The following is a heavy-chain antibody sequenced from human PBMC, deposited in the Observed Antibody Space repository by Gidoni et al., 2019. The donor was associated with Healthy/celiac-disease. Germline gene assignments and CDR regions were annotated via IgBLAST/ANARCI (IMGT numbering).Heavy chain of an antibody. CDR2: IYYSGST. Sequence: QVQLQESGPGLVKPSETLSLTCTVSGGSISSYYWSWIRQPPGTGLEWIGYIYYSGSTNYNPSLKSRVTISVDTSKNQFSLKLSSVTAADTAVYYGARDRRVVSSGWYDYWGREPWSPSPQ. CDR1: GGSISSYY. D-gene: IGHD6-19*01. CDR3: ARDRRVVSSGWYDY. J-gene: IGHJ4*02. V-gene: IGHV4-59*01.